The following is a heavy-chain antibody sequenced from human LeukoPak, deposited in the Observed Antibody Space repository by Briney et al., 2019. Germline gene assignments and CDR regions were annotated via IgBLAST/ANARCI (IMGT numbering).Heavy chain of an antibody. J-gene: IGHJ3*02. V-gene: IGHV3-23*01. Sequence: GGSLRLSCAASGFTFSSYAMSWVRQAPGKGLEWVSAISGSGGSTYYADSVKGRFTISRDNSKNTVYLQMNSLRAEDTAVYYCAAYTTMIVVVTEYDAFDIWGQGTMVTVSS. D-gene: IGHD3-22*01. CDR3: AAYTTMIVVVTEYDAFDI. CDR1: GFTFSSYA. CDR2: ISGSGGST.